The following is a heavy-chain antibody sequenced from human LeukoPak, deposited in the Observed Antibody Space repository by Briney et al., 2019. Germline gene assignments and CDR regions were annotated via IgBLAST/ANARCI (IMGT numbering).Heavy chain of an antibody. CDR1: GGSFSGYY. CDR2: INHSGST. CDR3: ARADSSGYYVGY. V-gene: IGHV4-34*01. J-gene: IGHJ4*02. D-gene: IGHD3-22*01. Sequence: SETLSLTCAVYGGSFSGYYWSWIRQPPGKGLEWIGEINHSGSTNYNPSLKSRVTISVDTSKNQFSLKLSSVTAADTAVYYCARADSSGYYVGYWGQGTLVTVSS.